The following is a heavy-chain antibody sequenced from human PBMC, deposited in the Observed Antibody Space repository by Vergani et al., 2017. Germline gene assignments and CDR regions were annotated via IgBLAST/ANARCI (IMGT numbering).Heavy chain of an antibody. CDR3: ARSEGRPGLWELKNYYGSGRAMD. CDR2: IIPIFGTA. J-gene: IGHJ4*02. D-gene: IGHD3-10*01. V-gene: IGHV1-69*06. Sequence: QVQLVQSGAEVKNPGSSVKVSCKASGGTFSSYAISWVRQAPGQGLEWMGGIIPIFGTANYAQKFQGRVTITADKSTSTAYMELSSLRSEDTAVYYCARSEGRPGLWELKNYYGSGRAMDWGQGTLVTVSS. CDR1: GGTFSSYA.